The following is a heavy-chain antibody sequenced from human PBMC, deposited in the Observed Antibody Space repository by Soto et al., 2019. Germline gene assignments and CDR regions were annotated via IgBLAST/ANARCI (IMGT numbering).Heavy chain of an antibody. CDR1: GGTFSSYA. V-gene: IGHV1-69*13. Sequence: SVKVSCKASGGTFSSYAISWVRQAPGQGLEWMGGIIPIFGTANYAQKFQGRVTITADESTSTAYMELSSLRSEDTAVYYCARDHRVYSYGYYYYYGMDVWGQGTTVTVSS. CDR3: ARDHRVYSYGYYYYYGMDV. CDR2: IIPIFGTA. D-gene: IGHD5-18*01. J-gene: IGHJ6*02.